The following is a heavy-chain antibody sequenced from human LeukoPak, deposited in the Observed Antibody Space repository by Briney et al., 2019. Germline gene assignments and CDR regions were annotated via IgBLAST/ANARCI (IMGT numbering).Heavy chain of an antibody. CDR2: IWYDGSNK. D-gene: IGHD3-3*01. CDR3: AREKDSNLSVLRFLEWLPTGPFDP. J-gene: IGHJ5*02. V-gene: IGHV3-33*01. CDR1: GFSFSSYG. Sequence: PGGSLRLSCAASGFSFSSYGMHWVRQAPGKGLEWVAVIWYDGSNKYYADSVKGRFTISRDNSKNTLYLQMDSLRAEDTAVYYCAREKDSNLSVLRFLEWLPTGPFDPWGQGTLVTVSS.